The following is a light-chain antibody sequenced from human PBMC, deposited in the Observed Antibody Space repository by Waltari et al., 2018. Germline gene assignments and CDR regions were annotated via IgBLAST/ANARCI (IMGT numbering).Light chain of an antibody. J-gene: IGLJ2*01. CDR2: DDR. V-gene: IGLV3-21*02. CDR1: NIGGKS. Sequence: SYVLTQPPSVSVAPGQPARITCGGNNIGGKSVHWYQQKPGQAPVLVVYDDRDRPPGIPGRFSGSNSGNTATLTISRVEAGDEADYYCQVWDNTSDRVVFGGGTRLTVL. CDR3: QVWDNTSDRVV.